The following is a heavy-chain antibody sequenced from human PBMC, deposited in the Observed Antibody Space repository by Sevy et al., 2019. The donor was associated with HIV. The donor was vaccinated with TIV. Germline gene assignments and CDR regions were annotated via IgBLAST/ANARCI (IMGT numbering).Heavy chain of an antibody. CDR2: INPNSGGT. V-gene: IGHV1-2*02. CDR1: GYTFTGYY. J-gene: IGHJ6*03. D-gene: IGHD3-10*01. Sequence: ASVKVSCKASGYTFTGYYMHWVRQAPGQGLEWMGWINPNSGGTNYAQKFQGRVTMTRDTPISTAYMGLGRLGSDDTAVYYCARVLSYYGSGSSVRNYMDVWGKGTTVTVSS. CDR3: ARVLSYYGSGSSVRNYMDV.